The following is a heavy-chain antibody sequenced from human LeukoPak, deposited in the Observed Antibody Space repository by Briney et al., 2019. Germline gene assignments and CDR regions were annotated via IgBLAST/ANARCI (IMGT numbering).Heavy chain of an antibody. V-gene: IGHV1-69*04. CDR1: GGTFSSYA. D-gene: IGHD3-22*01. J-gene: IGHJ4*02. CDR2: IIPILGIA. Sequence: SVKVSCKASGGTFSSYAISWVRQAPGQGLEWMGRIIPILGIANHAQKFQGRVTITADKSTSTAYMELSSLRSEDTAVYYCARSAYYYDSSGYYFDYWGQGTLVTVSS. CDR3: ARSAYYYDSSGYYFDY.